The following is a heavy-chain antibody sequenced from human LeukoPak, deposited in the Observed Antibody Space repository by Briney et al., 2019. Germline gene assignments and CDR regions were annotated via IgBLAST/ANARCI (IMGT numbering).Heavy chain of an antibody. J-gene: IGHJ5*01. D-gene: IGHD6-13*01. CDR1: GGPFSGDY. CDR3: ARDNSISWFYS. Sequence: PSETLSLTCAVYGGPFSGDYWTWIRQPPGKGLEWIGEINHSGNTNYNPSLMSRVSISIDSSKNQFSLKLSSVTVADTALYYCARDNSISWFYSWGPGTLVSVSS. CDR2: INHSGNT. V-gene: IGHV4-34*01.